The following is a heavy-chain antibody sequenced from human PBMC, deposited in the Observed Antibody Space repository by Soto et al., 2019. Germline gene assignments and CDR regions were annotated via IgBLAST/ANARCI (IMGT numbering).Heavy chain of an antibody. D-gene: IGHD6-13*01. CDR3: ARDRKGSSSWYRKYNWFDP. J-gene: IGHJ5*02. V-gene: IGHV1-69*13. Sequence: ASVKVSCKASGGTFSSYAISWVRQAPGQGLEWMGGIIPIFGTANYAQKFQGRVTITADESTSTAYMELSSLRSEDTAVYYCARDRKGSSSWYRKYNWFDPWGQGTLVTVSS. CDR1: GGTFSSYA. CDR2: IIPIFGTA.